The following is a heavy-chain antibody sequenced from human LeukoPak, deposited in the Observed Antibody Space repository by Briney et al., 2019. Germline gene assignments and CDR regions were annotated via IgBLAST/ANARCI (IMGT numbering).Heavy chain of an antibody. CDR2: MYYSGST. J-gene: IGHJ4*02. D-gene: IGHD6-19*01. CDR3: ARAGGSGLIDY. V-gene: IGHV4-39*07. CDR1: GGSISSYY. Sequence: SETLSLTCTVSGGSISSYYWGWIRQPPGKGLEWIGSMYYSGSTYYNPSLKSRVTISINTSKNQFSLKLTSVTAADTAVYYCARAGGSGLIDYWGQGALVTVSS.